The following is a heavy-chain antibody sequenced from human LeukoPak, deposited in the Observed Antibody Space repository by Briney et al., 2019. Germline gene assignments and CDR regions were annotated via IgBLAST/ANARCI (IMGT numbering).Heavy chain of an antibody. V-gene: IGHV1-18*01. Sequence: ASVKVSCKASGYTFTTYGISWARQAPGQGLEWMGWISAYTGNTNYTQNLQGRATMTTDTSTSTAYMELRSLRSDDTAVYYCAGGGAIANDYWGQGTLVTVSS. D-gene: IGHD6-13*01. CDR1: GYTFTTYG. CDR3: AGGGAIANDY. J-gene: IGHJ4*02. CDR2: ISAYTGNT.